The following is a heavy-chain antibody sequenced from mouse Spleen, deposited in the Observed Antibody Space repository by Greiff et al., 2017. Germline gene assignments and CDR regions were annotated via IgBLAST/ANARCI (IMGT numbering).Heavy chain of an antibody. V-gene: IGHV1-52*01. CDR1: GYTFTSYW. J-gene: IGHJ3*01. D-gene: IGHD2-4*01. CDR2: IDPSDSET. CDR3: ARSDDSAWFAY. Sequence: QVQLQQPGAELVRPGSSVKLSCTASGYTFTSYWMHWVKQRPIQGLAWIGNIDPSDSETHYNQKFKDKATLPVDKSSGTAYMQLSSLTSEDAAVYYCARSDDSAWFAYWGQGTLVTVAA.